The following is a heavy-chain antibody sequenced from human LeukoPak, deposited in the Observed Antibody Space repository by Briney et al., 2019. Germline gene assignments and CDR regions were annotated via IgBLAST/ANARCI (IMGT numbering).Heavy chain of an antibody. J-gene: IGHJ4*02. D-gene: IGHD3-22*01. V-gene: IGHV3-48*01. CDR2: ISSSSSTI. Sequence: GGSLRLSCAASGFTFSSYSMNWVRQAPGKGLEWVSYISSSSSTIYYADSVKGRFTISRDNSENTLYLQMNSLRAEDTAVYYCVRDDDRPDNGLDYWGQGTLVTVSS. CDR1: GFTFSSYS. CDR3: VRDDDRPDNGLDY.